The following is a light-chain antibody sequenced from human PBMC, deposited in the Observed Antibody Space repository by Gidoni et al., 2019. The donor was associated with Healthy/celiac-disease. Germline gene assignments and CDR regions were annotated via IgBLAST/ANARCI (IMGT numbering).Light chain of an antibody. CDR1: SSNIGAGYD. V-gene: IGLV1-40*01. J-gene: IGLJ1*01. CDR2: GNS. CDR3: QSYDSSLSGYV. Sequence: QSVLTQPPSVSGAPVQRVTISCTGSSSNIGAGYDVHWSQQLPGTAPKLLIYGNSNRPSGVPDRFSGSKSGTSASLAITGLQAEDEADYYCQSYDSSLSGYVFGTGTKVTVL.